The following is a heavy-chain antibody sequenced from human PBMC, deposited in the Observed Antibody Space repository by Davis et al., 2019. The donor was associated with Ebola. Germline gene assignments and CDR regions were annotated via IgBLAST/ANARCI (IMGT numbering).Heavy chain of an antibody. Sequence: SVTVSCHASAGTLNSPAISCVRHAPGRGLEWVGLLNPILPTPNYAQKLHGKVAISADKSTATAYMELSSLKSKDTAVYYCAAEASPGSDAFDIWGQGTMVAVSS. CDR2: LNPILPTP. V-gene: IGHV1-69*10. CDR1: AGTLNSPA. CDR3: AAEASPGSDAFDI. J-gene: IGHJ3*02.